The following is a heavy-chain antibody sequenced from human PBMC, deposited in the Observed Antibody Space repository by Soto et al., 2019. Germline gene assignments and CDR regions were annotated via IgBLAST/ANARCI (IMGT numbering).Heavy chain of an antibody. Sequence: GGSLRLSCAASGFTFSSYAMSWVRQAPGKGLEWVSAISGSGITNYNPSLKSRVTISVDNSENQLSLSLNSVTAADTAVYYCGRNVRYYIDYWGQGTLVTVSS. V-gene: IGHV3-23*01. CDR2: ISGSGIT. J-gene: IGHJ4*02. CDR1: GFTFSSYA. CDR3: GRNVRYYIDY.